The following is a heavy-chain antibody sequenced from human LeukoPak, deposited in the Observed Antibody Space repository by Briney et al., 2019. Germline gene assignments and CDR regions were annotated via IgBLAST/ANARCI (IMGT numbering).Heavy chain of an antibody. V-gene: IGHV1-2*02. J-gene: IGHJ4*02. CDR1: GYTFTGYY. D-gene: IGHD3-10*01. Sequence: GASVKVSCKASGYTFTGYYMHWVRQAPGQGLEWMGWINPNSGGTNYAQKFQDRVTMTRDTSISTAYMELSRLTSDDTAVYYCATYYYGSGSYYNDSVLDYWGQGTLVTVSS. CDR3: ATYYYGSGSYYNDSVLDY. CDR2: INPNSGGT.